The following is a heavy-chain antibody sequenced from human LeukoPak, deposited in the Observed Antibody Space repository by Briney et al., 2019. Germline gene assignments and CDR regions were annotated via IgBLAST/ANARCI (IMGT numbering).Heavy chain of an antibody. CDR1: AFTFTSFG. D-gene: IGHD3-10*01. CDR2: TWVVVSKT. V-gene: IGHV3-33*01. CDR3: ARIFSNEFDYGSESHLDY. J-gene: IGHJ4*02. Sequence: GKSLSPASPVAAFTFTSFGMHWVRQAPGSVLEWVESTWVVVSKTYYADSVKGRFTISRDNSRHTPYLQVNSLRAEETAVYYCARIFSNEFDYGSESHLDYWGQGTLVTVSS.